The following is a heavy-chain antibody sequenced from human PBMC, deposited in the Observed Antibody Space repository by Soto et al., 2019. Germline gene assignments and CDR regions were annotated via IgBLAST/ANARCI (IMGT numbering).Heavy chain of an antibody. Sequence: QQQLQESGPGLVKPSETLSVTCTVSGGSIGTSSYYWGWNRQPPGKGLEWIGSIFYSGTTYYNPSLKSRVTISVDTSKNQFSLKLSSVTAADTAVYYCARTWGQQLSRFDDWGQGTLVTVSS. CDR1: GGSIGTSSYY. CDR2: IFYSGTT. J-gene: IGHJ4*02. CDR3: ARTWGQQLSRFDD. D-gene: IGHD6-13*01. V-gene: IGHV4-39*01.